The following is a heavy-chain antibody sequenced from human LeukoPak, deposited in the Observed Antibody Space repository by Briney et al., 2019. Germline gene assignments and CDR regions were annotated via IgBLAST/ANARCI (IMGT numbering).Heavy chain of an antibody. D-gene: IGHD6-19*01. Sequence: GESLKISCKGSGYIFTDYWIAWVRQMPGKGLEWMGIIYAGDSDTRYSPSFQGQVTISLDRSINTAYLQWSSLEASDTAVYYCARAIVVAGQYYFDSWGQGTLVTVSS. V-gene: IGHV5-51*01. CDR1: GYIFTDYW. CDR3: ARAIVVAGQYYFDS. J-gene: IGHJ4*02. CDR2: IYAGDSDT.